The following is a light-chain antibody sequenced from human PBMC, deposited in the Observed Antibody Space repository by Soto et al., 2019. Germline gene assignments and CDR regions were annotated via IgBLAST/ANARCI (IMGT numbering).Light chain of an antibody. CDR2: DAS. J-gene: IGKJ5*01. Sequence: ESVMTHSPATLSVSPGELATVSCRASQSVSSYLAWYQQKPGQAPRLLIYDASNRATGIPARFSGSGSGTDFTLTISSLEPEDFAVYYCQQYNNWPPITFGQGTRLEI. CDR3: QQYNNWPPIT. CDR1: QSVSSY. V-gene: IGKV3-11*01.